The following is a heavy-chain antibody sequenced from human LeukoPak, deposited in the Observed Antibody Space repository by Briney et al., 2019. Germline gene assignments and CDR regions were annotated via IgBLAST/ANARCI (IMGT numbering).Heavy chain of an antibody. CDR2: INPNSGGT. D-gene: IGHD3-22*01. V-gene: IGHV1-2*06. CDR1: GYTFTGYY. CDR3: SRGSGDYRYYFDY. Sequence: GASVKVSCKASGYTFTGYYMHWVRQAPGQGLEWMGRINPNSGGTNYAQKFQGRFTMPRDTSISTAYMQLSRLRSDDTAVYYCSRGSGDYRYYFDYWGQGTLVTVSS. J-gene: IGHJ4*02.